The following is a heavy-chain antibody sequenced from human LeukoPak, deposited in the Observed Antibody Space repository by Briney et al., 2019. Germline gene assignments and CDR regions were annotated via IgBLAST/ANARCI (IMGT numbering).Heavy chain of an antibody. CDR1: GFTFSSYA. J-gene: IGHJ4*02. CDR3: ARDYGYSSSFGPTPYDY. V-gene: IGHV3-7*01. Sequence: GGSLRLSCAASGFTFSSYAMSWVRQAPGKGLEWVANIKQDGSEKYYVDSVKGRFTISGDNAKNSLYLQMNSLRAEDTAVYYCARDYGYSSSFGPTPYDYWGQGTLVTVSS. CDR2: IKQDGSEK. D-gene: IGHD6-6*01.